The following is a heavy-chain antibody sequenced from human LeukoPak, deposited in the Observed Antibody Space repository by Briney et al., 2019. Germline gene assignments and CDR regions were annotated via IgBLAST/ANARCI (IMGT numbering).Heavy chain of an antibody. Sequence: ASVKVSCKASGGTFSSYAISWVRQAPGQGLEWMGGIIPIFGTANYAQKFQGRVTITTDESTSTAYMELRSLRSDDTAVYFCARGGSSWSAEYFQHWGQGTLVTVSS. V-gene: IGHV1-69*05. J-gene: IGHJ1*01. CDR2: IIPIFGTA. CDR3: ARGGSSWSAEYFQH. CDR1: GGTFSSYA. D-gene: IGHD6-13*01.